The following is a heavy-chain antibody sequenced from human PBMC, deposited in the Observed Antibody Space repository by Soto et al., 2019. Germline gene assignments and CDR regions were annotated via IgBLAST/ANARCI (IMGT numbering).Heavy chain of an antibody. CDR3: ARVPDR. Sequence: SETLSLTCTVSGGSISSYYWSWIRQPPGKGLEWIGYIYYSGSTNYNPSLKSRVTISVDRSKSQFSLKLSSVIAADTAVYYCARVPDRWGQGTLVTVSS. CDR1: GGSISSYY. D-gene: IGHD2-2*01. V-gene: IGHV4-59*12. CDR2: IYYSGST. J-gene: IGHJ5*02.